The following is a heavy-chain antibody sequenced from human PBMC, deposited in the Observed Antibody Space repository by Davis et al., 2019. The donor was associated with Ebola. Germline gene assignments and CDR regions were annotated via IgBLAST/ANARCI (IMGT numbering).Heavy chain of an antibody. CDR1: GFTFSNYI. J-gene: IGHJ6*04. V-gene: IGHV3-23*01. D-gene: IGHD6-19*01. Sequence: GESLKISCAASGFTFSNYIMSWVRQSPGKGLEWVSSFIDSSGATYYADSVKGRFTISRDNSKNTLYLQMNSLRAEDTAVFYCAKRATVKVAGANYYNAMDVWGKGTTVTVSS. CDR2: FIDSSGAT. CDR3: AKRATVKVAGANYYNAMDV.